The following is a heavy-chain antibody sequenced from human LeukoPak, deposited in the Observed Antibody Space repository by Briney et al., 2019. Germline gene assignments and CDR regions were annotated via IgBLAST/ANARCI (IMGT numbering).Heavy chain of an antibody. CDR2: INPNSGGT. CDR1: GYTFSAYY. CDR3: ARGRNVPDY. D-gene: IGHD2-2*01. J-gene: IGHJ4*02. V-gene: IGHV1-2*04. Sequence: GASVKVSCKTSGYTFSAYYIHWVRQAPGQGLGWMGWINPNSGGTNFAQKFQGWVTMTRDTSITTVYMELSRLRSEDTAVYYCARGRNVPDYWGQGTLVTVSS.